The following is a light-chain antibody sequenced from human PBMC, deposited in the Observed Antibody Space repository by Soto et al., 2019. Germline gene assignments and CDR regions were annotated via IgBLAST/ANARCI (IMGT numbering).Light chain of an antibody. CDR2: ASS. Sequence: IQMTQSPSSLSASVGDRVTITCRASQSISSYLNWYHQKPWKAPKLLIYASSSLQSGVPSRISGSGSGTAFTLTISSLQPEDFATYYWQQSYSTPYTFGQGTKLEIK. J-gene: IGKJ2*01. CDR3: QQSYSTPYT. CDR1: QSISSY. V-gene: IGKV1-39*01.